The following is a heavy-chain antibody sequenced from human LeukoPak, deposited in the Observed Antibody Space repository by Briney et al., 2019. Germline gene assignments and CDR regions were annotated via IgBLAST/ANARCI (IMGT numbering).Heavy chain of an antibody. CDR1: GFTFSDYY. J-gene: IGHJ4*02. CDR3: AREGSPGTYDY. V-gene: IGHV3-11*06. D-gene: IGHD6-13*01. Sequence: GGSLRLSCAASGFTFSDYYMTWIRQAPGKGLEWVSCISGRSSYTNYADSVKGRFTISRDNSKNTLYLQMDSLRAGDMAVYYCAREGSPGTYDYWGQGTLVTVSS. CDR2: ISGRSSYT.